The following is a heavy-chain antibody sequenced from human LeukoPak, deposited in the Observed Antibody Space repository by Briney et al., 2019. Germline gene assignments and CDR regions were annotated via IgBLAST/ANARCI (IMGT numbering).Heavy chain of an antibody. CDR1: GGSISSSSYY. CDR2: IYYSGST. V-gene: IGHV4-39*02. Sequence: SETLSLTCTVSGGSISSSSYYGGWIRQPPGKVLEWIGSIYYSGSTYSNPSLKSRVTISVDTSKNQFSLELSSVPAAHTAVYYCARDAGYAFYYYYYGMDVCGQGTTVTVSS. CDR3: ARDAGYAFYYYYYGMDV. J-gene: IGHJ6*02. D-gene: IGHD2-2*01.